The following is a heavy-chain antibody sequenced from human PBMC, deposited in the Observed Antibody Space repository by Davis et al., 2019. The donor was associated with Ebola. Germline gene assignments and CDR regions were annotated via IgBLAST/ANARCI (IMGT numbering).Heavy chain of an antibody. V-gene: IGHV1-18*04. Sequence: ASVKVSCKASGYTFTGYYMHWVRQAPGQGLEWMGWISAYNGNTNYAQKLQGRVTMTTDTSTSTAYMELRSLRSDDTAVYYCARVWGMVKIGWFDPWGQGTLVTVSS. CDR2: ISAYNGNT. CDR1: GYTFTGYY. J-gene: IGHJ5*02. D-gene: IGHD5-18*01. CDR3: ARVWGMVKIGWFDP.